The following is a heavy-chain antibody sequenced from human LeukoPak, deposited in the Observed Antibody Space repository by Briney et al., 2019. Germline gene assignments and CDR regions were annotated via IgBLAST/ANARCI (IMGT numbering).Heavy chain of an antibody. J-gene: IGHJ4*02. CDR3: ARDPTTAATYYYGSGSSH. V-gene: IGHV4-4*02. D-gene: IGHD3-10*01. CDR2: IHYSGST. Sequence: SGTLSLTCAVSGGSITSSNWWSWVRQPPGKGLEWIGDIHYSGSTNYNPSLKSRVTISVDTSKNQFSLKMSSVTAADTAVYYCARDPTTAATYYYGSGSSHWGQGTLVTVSS. CDR1: GGSITSSNW.